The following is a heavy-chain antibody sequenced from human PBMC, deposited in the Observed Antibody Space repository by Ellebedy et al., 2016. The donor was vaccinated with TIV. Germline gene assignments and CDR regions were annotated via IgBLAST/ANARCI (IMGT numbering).Heavy chain of an antibody. D-gene: IGHD6-19*01. CDR3: ARDLDKTSGWYGGAAY. CDR2: ISHDGSSK. J-gene: IGHJ4*02. CDR1: GFTFNNYA. V-gene: IGHV3-30-3*01. Sequence: PGGSLRLSCAASGFTFNNYAMHWVRQAPGKGLEWVAIISHDGSSKYYADSVKGRFTISRDNSMTTLSLEMNSLRAEDTAVYYCARDLDKTSGWYGGAAYWGQGTLVTVSS.